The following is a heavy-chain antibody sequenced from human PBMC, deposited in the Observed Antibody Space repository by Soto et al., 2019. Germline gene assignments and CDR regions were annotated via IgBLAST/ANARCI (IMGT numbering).Heavy chain of an antibody. CDR1: GFTFSIYA. V-gene: IGHV3-23*01. CDR3: AKAGTHSYFDY. CDR2: LSASGGST. J-gene: IGHJ4*02. D-gene: IGHD1-1*01. Sequence: GGSLRLSCAASGFTFSIYAMNWVRQAPGKGLEWVSVLSASGGSTYYADSVKGRFTISRDNSKNTLYLQMDSLRAEDTAVYYCAKAGTHSYFDYWGQGTLVTVSS.